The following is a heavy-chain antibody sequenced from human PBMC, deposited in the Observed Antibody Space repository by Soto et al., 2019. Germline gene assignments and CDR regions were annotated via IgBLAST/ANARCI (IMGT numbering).Heavy chain of an antibody. Sequence: EVQLLESGGGLVQPGGSLRLSCAVSGFSFSTFGVTWVGQAPGKGLEWVSGVSGGSGTTHYADSVKGRFTITGDTSKNTVYLQMNSLRVEDTAVYYCAKWNGYGDHWGQGTLVTVSS. V-gene: IGHV3-23*01. CDR1: GFSFSTFG. CDR3: AKWNGYGDH. J-gene: IGHJ4*02. CDR2: VSGGSGTT. D-gene: IGHD1-1*01.